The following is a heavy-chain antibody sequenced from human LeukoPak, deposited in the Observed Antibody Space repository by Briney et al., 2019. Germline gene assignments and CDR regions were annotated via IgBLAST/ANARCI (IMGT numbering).Heavy chain of an antibody. J-gene: IGHJ5*02. CDR3: AKGMVRGVNPSWFDP. CDR1: GFTFSSYA. D-gene: IGHD3-10*01. CDR2: ISGSGGST. V-gene: IGHV3-23*01. Sequence: PGGSLRLSCAASGFTFSSYAMSWVRQAPGKGLEWVSAISGSGGSTYYADSVKGRFTISRDNSKNTLYLQMNSLRAEDTAVYYCAKGMVRGVNPSWFDPWGQGTLVTVSS.